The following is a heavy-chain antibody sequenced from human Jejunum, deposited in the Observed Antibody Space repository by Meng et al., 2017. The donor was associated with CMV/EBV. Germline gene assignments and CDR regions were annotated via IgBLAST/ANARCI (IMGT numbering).Heavy chain of an antibody. CDR2: ISRSGTTI. V-gene: IGHV3-48*03. J-gene: IGHJ4*02. CDR1: FGADE. D-gene: IGHD6-6*01. CDR3: ARIPSIASRPGRYSFDY. Sequence: FGADEMHWVRQAPGKGLEWVSHISRSGTTIYYADSVKGRFTISRDNAKNSLYLQMNSLRAEDTAVYYCARIPSIASRPGRYSFDYWGQGTLVTVSS.